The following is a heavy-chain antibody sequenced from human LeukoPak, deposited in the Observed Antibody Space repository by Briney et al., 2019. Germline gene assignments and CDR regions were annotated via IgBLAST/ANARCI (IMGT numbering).Heavy chain of an antibody. J-gene: IGHJ4*02. Sequence: GGSLRLSCAASGFTFSSYAMSWVRQAPGKGLEWVSAISGSGGSTYYADSVKGRFTISRDNSKNTLYLQMNSLRAEDTAVYYCTCVGQWLVGGDYWGQGTLVTVSS. D-gene: IGHD6-19*01. V-gene: IGHV3-23*01. CDR3: TCVGQWLVGGDY. CDR2: ISGSGGST. CDR1: GFTFSSYA.